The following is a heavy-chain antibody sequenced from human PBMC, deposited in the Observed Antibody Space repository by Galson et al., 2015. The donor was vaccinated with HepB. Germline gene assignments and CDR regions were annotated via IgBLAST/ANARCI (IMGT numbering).Heavy chain of an antibody. CDR2: ISYDGSNK. D-gene: IGHD2-2*01. V-gene: IGHV3-30-3*01. CDR1: GFTFSSYA. J-gene: IGHJ4*02. Sequence: SLRLSCAASGFTFSSYAMHWVRQAPGKGLEWVAVISYDGSNKYYADSVKGRFTISRDNSKNTLYLQMNSLRAEDTAVYYCARALVVPAAIPRPPVYWGQGTLVTVSS. CDR3: ARALVVPAAIPRPPVY.